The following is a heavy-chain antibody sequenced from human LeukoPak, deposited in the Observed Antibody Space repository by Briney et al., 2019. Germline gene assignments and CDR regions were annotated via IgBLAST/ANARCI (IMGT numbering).Heavy chain of an antibody. CDR3: AKGRNYYDTSGYPG. CDR2: ISGSGGST. D-gene: IGHD3-22*01. CDR1: GFTFSSYA. V-gene: IGHV3-23*01. J-gene: IGHJ4*02. Sequence: GGSLRLSCAASGFTFSSYAMSWVRQAPGKGLEWVSAISGSGGSTYYADSVKGRFTISRDNSKNTLFLQMNSLRAEDTAVYYCAKGRNYYDTSGYPGWGQGTLVTVSS.